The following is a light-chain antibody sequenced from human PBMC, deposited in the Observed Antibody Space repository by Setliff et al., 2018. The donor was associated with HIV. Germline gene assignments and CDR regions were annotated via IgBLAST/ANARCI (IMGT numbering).Light chain of an antibody. V-gene: IGLV2-14*03. Sequence: SVLTQPASVSGSPGQSITISCTGASSDVGGYSFVPWYQQHPGKAPKLMIYDVSYRPSGVSDRFSGSKSGNTASLTISGLQAEDGADYYCSSYTSSTPLYVFGTGTKVTVL. CDR1: SSDVGGYSF. J-gene: IGLJ1*01. CDR2: DVS. CDR3: SSYTSSTPLYV.